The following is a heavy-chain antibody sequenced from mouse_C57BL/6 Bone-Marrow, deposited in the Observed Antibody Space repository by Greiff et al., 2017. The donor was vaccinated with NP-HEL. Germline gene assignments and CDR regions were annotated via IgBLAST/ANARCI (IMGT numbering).Heavy chain of an antibody. V-gene: IGHV5-4*03. CDR1: GFTFSSYA. D-gene: IGHD4-1*01. CDR2: ISDGGSYT. Sequence: EVKLMESGGGLVKPGGSLKLSCAASGFTFSSYAMSWVRQTPEKRLEWVATISDGGSYTYYPDNVKGRFTISRDNAKNNLYLQMSHLKSEDTAMYYCARYWDSDYWGQGTTLTVSS. CDR3: ARYWDSDY. J-gene: IGHJ2*01.